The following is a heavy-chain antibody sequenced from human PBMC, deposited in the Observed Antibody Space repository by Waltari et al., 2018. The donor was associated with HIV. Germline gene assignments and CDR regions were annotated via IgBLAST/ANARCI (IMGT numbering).Heavy chain of an antibody. CDR2: ISYDGSNK. V-gene: IGHV3-30*18. CDR1: GFTFSSYC. J-gene: IGHJ4*02. Sequence: QVQLVESGGGVVQPGRSLRLSCAASGFTFSSYCMHWVRQAPGKGLEWVAVISYDGSNKYYADSVKGRFTISRDNSKNTLYLQMNSLRAEDTAVYYCAKDEDSSGCPGYWGQGTLVTVSS. CDR3: AKDEDSSGCPGY. D-gene: IGHD6-19*01.